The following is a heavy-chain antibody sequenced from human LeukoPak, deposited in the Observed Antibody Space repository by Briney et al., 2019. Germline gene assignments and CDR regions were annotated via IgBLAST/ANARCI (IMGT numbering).Heavy chain of an antibody. J-gene: IGHJ4*02. D-gene: IGHD3-16*02. V-gene: IGHV4-59*01. CDR3: ARYVWGSYPTFEDY. CDR2: IYYSGST. Sequence: PSETLSHTCTVSGGSISSYYWSWIRQPPGKGLEWIGYIYYSGSTNYNPSLKSRVTISVDTSKNKFSLKLSSVTAADTAVYYCARYVWGSYPTFEDYWGQGTLVTVSS. CDR1: GGSISSYY.